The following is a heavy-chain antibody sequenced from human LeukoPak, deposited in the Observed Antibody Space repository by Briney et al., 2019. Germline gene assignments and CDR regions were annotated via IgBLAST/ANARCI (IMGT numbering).Heavy chain of an antibody. V-gene: IGHV3-30*02. D-gene: IGHD2-21*01. CDR3: ARDQVKY. J-gene: IGHJ4*02. Sequence: GGSLRLSCAASGFTFVNYGMHWVRQAPGKGLEWVAFIRYDGNAEYYVDSVEGRFTVSRDNSKNTLYLQMNSLRPEDTAVYYCARDQVKYWGQGTLVTVSS. CDR2: IRYDGNAE. CDR1: GFTFVNYG.